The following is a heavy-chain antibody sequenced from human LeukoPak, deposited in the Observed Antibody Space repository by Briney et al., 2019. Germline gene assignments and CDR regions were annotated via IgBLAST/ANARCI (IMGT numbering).Heavy chain of an antibody. CDR3: ARVEEGYGSGRRENYYYYYMDV. CDR1: GGSFSGYY. V-gene: IGHV4-59*01. Sequence: SETLSLTCAVYGGSFSGYYWSWIRQPPGKGLEWIGYIYYSGSTNYNPSLKSRVTISVDTSKNQFSLKLSSVTAADTAVYYCARVEEGYGSGRRENYYYYYMDVWGKGTTVTISS. D-gene: IGHD3-10*01. J-gene: IGHJ6*03. CDR2: IYYSGST.